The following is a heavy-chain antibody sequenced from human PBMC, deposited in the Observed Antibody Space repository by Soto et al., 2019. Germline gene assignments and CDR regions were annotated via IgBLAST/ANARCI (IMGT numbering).Heavy chain of an antibody. CDR3: GGAQHIVVVTATEDYCYNYGMDV. V-gene: IGHV4-31*03. CDR2: IYYSGST. D-gene: IGHD2-21*02. Sequence: IRSLACSVSGGSLRSGGYYWSWIRQHPGEGLEWIGYIYYSGSTYYNPSLKSRVTISVDTSKNQFSLKLSSVTAADTAVYYCGGAQHIVVVTATEDYCYNYGMDVWCQGTTGT. J-gene: IGHJ6*02. CDR1: GGSLRSGGYY.